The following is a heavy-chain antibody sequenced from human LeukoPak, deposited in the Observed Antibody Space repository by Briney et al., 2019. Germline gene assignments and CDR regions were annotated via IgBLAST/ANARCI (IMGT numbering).Heavy chain of an antibody. D-gene: IGHD3-9*01. J-gene: IGHJ5*02. CDR3: ARDRYFDWLGYLWFDP. V-gene: IGHV4-4*02. CDR2: IYHSGST. CDR1: GGSISSSHW. Sequence: SGTLSLTCAVSGGSISSSHWWSWVRQPPGKGLEWIGEIYHSGSTNYNPSLKSRVTISVDTSKNQFSLKLSSVTAADTAVYYCARDRYFDWLGYLWFDPWGQGTLVTVSS.